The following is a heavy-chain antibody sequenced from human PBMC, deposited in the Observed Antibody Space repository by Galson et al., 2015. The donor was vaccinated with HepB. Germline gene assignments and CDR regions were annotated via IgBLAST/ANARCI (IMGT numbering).Heavy chain of an antibody. D-gene: IGHD4-17*01. V-gene: IGHV7-4-1*02. J-gene: IGHJ6*02. CDR2: INTNTGNP. CDR1: GYTFIRHA. CDR3: ARDAYGINQRYDMDV. Sequence: SVKVSCKASGYTFIRHAMNWVRQAPGQGLEWMGWINTNTGNPTYAQGFTGRFVFPLDTSVSTAYLQISSLKAEDTAVYYCARDAYGINQRYDMDVWGQGTTVTVSS.